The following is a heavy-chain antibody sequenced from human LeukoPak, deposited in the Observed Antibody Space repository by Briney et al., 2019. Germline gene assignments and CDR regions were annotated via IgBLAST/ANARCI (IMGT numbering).Heavy chain of an antibody. V-gene: IGHV4-59*01. CDR1: GGSISRSY. D-gene: IGHD3-22*01. CDR3: ARIFTDSSTYYSEY. CDR2: IYSSGST. Sequence: SETLSLTCTVSGGSISRSYWSWIRQPPGKGLEWIGYIYSSGSTNYNPSLKSRVTISVDTSKNQFSLKLSSVTAADTAVYYCARIFTDSSTYYSEYWGQGALVTVSS. J-gene: IGHJ4*02.